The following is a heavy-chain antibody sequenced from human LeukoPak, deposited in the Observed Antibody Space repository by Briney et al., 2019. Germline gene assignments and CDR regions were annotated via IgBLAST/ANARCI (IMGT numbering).Heavy chain of an antibody. CDR2: IYSGGST. V-gene: IGHV3-66*01. CDR3: ARDFWRAAAGSY. CDR1: GFTVSSNY. Sequence: GGSLRLSCVASGFTVSSNYMSWVRQAPGKGLEWVSVIYSGGSTYYADSVKVRFTISRDNSKNTLYLQMNSLRAEDTAVYYCARDFWRAAAGSYWGQGTLVTVSS. D-gene: IGHD6-13*01. J-gene: IGHJ4*02.